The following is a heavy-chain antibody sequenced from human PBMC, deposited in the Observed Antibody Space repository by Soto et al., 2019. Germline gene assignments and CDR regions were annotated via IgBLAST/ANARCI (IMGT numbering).Heavy chain of an antibody. V-gene: IGHV4-38-2*01. D-gene: IGHD2-21*02. CDR3: ARVGPYCGGDCYSPPP. J-gene: IGHJ5*02. CDR1: GYSIRNGYY. Sequence: SSETLSLTCAVSGYSIRNGYYWGWIRQPPGKGLEWIGTIYHSGSTYYNPSLKSRVTISVDASENHFSLKLSSVTAVDTAVYYCARVGPYCGGDCYSPPPWGQGTLVTVSS. CDR2: IYHSGST.